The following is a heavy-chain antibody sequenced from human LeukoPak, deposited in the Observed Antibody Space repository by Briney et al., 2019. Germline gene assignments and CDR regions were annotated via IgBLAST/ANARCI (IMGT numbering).Heavy chain of an antibody. V-gene: IGHV3-48*03. Sequence: GGSLRLSCAASGFTFSSYEMNWVRQAPGKGLEWVSYISSSGSTIYYADSVKGRFTISRDNAKNSLYLQMNSLRAEDTAVYYCARGGWTIFGVVRIDWDYWGQGTLVTVSS. CDR1: GFTFSSYE. CDR2: ISSSGSTI. D-gene: IGHD3-3*01. J-gene: IGHJ4*02. CDR3: ARGGWTIFGVVRIDWDY.